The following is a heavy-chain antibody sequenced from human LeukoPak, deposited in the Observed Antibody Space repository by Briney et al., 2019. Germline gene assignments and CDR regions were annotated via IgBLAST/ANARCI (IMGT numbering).Heavy chain of an antibody. Sequence: PGGSLRLSCAASGFTFDGYAMHWVRQAPGKGLEWVSGISWNSGSIGYADSVKGRFTISRDNAKNSLYLQMNSLRAEDTALYYCAKGFVVVPAAPFDYWGQGTLVTVSS. D-gene: IGHD2-2*01. V-gene: IGHV3-9*01. J-gene: IGHJ4*02. CDR3: AKGFVVVPAAPFDY. CDR1: GFTFDGYA. CDR2: ISWNSGSI.